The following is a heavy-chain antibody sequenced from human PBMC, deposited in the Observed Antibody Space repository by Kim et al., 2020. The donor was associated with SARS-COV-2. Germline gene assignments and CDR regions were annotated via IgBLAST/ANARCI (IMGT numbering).Heavy chain of an antibody. CDR2: GGTM. CDR3: ARGGIGD. Sequence: GGTMDYADYVKGRFTMSKDTSKNLFYLQMHALRAEDTALYYCARGGIGDWSQGTLVTVSS. V-gene: IGHV3-53*01. D-gene: IGHD3-16*01. J-gene: IGHJ4*02.